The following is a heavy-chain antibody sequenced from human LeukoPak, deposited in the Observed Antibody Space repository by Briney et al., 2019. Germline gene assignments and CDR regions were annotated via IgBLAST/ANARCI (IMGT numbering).Heavy chain of an antibody. CDR1: GGSFSGYY. J-gene: IGHJ4*02. CDR2: INHSGST. Sequence: SETLSLTCAVYGGSFSGYYWSWIRQPPGKGLEWIGEINHSGSTNYNPSLKSRVTISVGTSKNQFSLKLSSVTAADTAVYYCARGGLRWPLDYWGQGTLVTVSS. V-gene: IGHV4-34*01. CDR3: ARGGLRWPLDY. D-gene: IGHD4-23*01.